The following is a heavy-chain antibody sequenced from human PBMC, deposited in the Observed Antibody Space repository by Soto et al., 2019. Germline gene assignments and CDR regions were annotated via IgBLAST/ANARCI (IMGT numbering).Heavy chain of an antibody. CDR2: MNPNSGNT. J-gene: IGHJ6*02. CDR1: GYTFTSYD. V-gene: IGHV1-8*01. CDR3: ARVRCSSSCYYYYGMDV. Sequence: ASVKVSCKASGYTFTSYDINWVRQATGQGLEWMGWMNPNSGNTGYAQKFQGRVTMTRNTSISTAYVELSSLRSEDTAVYYCARVRCSSSCYYYYGMDVWGQGTTVTVSS. D-gene: IGHD6-13*01.